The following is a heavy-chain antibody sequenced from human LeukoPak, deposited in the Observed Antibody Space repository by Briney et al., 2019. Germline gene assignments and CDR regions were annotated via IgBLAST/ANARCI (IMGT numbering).Heavy chain of an antibody. J-gene: IGHJ4*02. Sequence: GGSLRLSYAASGFTFSGYTMNWVSQAPGKGLEWVSSISSSSSYIYYADSMKGRFTISRDNAKNSLYLQMNSLRAEDTAVYYCARDFSGDYWGQGTLVTVSS. CDR1: GFTFSGYT. V-gene: IGHV3-21*01. D-gene: IGHD1-14*01. CDR3: ARDFSGDY. CDR2: ISSSSSYI.